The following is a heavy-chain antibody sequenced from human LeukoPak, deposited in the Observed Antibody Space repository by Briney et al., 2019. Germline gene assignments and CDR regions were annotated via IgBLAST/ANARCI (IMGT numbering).Heavy chain of an antibody. Sequence: SETLSLTCTVSGGSISSYYWSWIRQPPGKGLEWIGYIYYTGSTNYNPSLKSRVTISVDTSENQFSLRLTSVTATDTAVYYCVRRGQRLNPGLYYFDHWGQGTLVTVSS. D-gene: IGHD6-25*01. CDR3: VRRGQRLNPGLYYFDH. V-gene: IGHV4-59*08. J-gene: IGHJ4*02. CDR2: IYYTGST. CDR1: GGSISSYY.